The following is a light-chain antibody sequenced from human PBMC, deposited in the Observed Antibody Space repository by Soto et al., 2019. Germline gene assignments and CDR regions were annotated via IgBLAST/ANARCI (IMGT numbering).Light chain of an antibody. V-gene: IGKV1-9*01. J-gene: IGKJ5*01. CDR2: ASS. CDR3: QQLNTFPVT. CDR1: QGISSY. Sequence: DIQLTQSPSFLSASVGDRVTISCRASQGISSYLAWYQQTPGKAPKLLIYASSTLQSGVPSRFRGSGSGTEFTLTIGSLQHEDFATYYCQQLNTFPVTFGQGTRLDI.